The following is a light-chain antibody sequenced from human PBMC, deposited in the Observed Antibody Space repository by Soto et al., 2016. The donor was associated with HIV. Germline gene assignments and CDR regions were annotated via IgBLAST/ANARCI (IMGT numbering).Light chain of an antibody. CDR2: QDN. CDR1: KLGDKY. CDR3: QAWDSSSYV. Sequence: SYELTQPPSVSVSPGQTASITCSGDKLGDKYACWYQQKPGQSPVLVIYQDNKRPSGIPKRFSGSNSGNTATLTISGTQAMDEADYYCQAWDSSSYVLGTGTKVTV. J-gene: IGLJ1*01. V-gene: IGLV3-1*01.